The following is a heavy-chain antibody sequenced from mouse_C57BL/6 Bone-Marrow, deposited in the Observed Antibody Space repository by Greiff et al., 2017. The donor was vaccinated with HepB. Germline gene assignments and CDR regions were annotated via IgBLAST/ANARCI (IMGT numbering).Heavy chain of an antibody. D-gene: IGHD2-3*01. V-gene: IGHV5-2*01. CDR2: INSDGGST. J-gene: IGHJ1*03. CDR3: ARHPLYDGYSYWYFDV. CDR1: EYEFPSHD. Sequence: EVKVVESGGGLVQPGESLKLSCESNEYEFPSHDMSWVRKTPEKRLELVAAINSDGGSTYYPDTMERRFIISRDNTKKTLYLQMSSLRSEDTALYYCARHPLYDGYSYWYFDVWGTGTTVTVSS.